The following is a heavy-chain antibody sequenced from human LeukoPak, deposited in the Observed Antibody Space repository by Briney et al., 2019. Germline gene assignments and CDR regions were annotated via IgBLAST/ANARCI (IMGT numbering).Heavy chain of an antibody. J-gene: IGHJ4*02. Sequence: ASVKVSCRASGYTFTNYYMHWVRQAPGQGLEWMGIINPSGGSRSYAQKFQGRVTMTKDTSTSTLYMELSSLRSEDTAVYYCARDTDGYNYALGYWGQGTLVTVSS. CDR3: ARDTDGYNYALGY. V-gene: IGHV1-46*01. CDR1: GYTFTNYY. CDR2: INPSGGSR. D-gene: IGHD5-24*01.